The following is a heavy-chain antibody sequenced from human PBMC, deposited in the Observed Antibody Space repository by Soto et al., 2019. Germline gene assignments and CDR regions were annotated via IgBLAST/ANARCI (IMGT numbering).Heavy chain of an antibody. Sequence: QVQLVQSGAEVKKPGASVRVSCKASGYTFTTYPIHWVRQAPGQGLEWMGWSDAGNGYTKSSQRFQGRLTITRDTSATTAYMELSSLRSEDTAVYYCTAWFGEFFYTMDVWGQGTTVTVSS. J-gene: IGHJ6*02. D-gene: IGHD3-10*01. CDR2: SDAGNGYT. CDR3: TAWFGEFFYTMDV. CDR1: GYTFTTYP. V-gene: IGHV1-3*01.